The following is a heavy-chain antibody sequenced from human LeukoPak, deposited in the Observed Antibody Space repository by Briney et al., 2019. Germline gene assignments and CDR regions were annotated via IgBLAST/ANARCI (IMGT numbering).Heavy chain of an antibody. Sequence: SETLSLTCTVSGGSISSYYWSWIRQPPGKGLEWIGYIYYSGSTNYNPSLKSRVTISVDTSKNQFSLKLSSVTAADTAVYYCARERDNVLLWFGELSYWGQGTLVTVSS. V-gene: IGHV4-59*12. J-gene: IGHJ4*02. CDR2: IYYSGST. CDR1: GGSISSYY. CDR3: ARERDNVLLWFGELSY. D-gene: IGHD3-10*01.